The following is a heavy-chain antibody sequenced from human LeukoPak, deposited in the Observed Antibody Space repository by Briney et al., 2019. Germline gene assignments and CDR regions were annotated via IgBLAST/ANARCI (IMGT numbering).Heavy chain of an antibody. V-gene: IGHV4-59*01. CDR3: AGGGQWLAFDS. Sequence: SETLSLTCSVSGGSISSYYWSWIRQPPGKGLEWIGCLYHSGTTTYNPSLKSRITISVDTSRNQFSLKLNSMTAADTALYFCAGGGQWLAFDSWGRGTLVTVSS. D-gene: IGHD6-19*01. CDR1: GGSISSYY. J-gene: IGHJ4*02. CDR2: LYHSGTT.